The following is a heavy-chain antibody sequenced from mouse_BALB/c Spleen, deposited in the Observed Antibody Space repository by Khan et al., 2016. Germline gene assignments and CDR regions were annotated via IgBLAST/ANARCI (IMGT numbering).Heavy chain of an antibody. J-gene: IGHJ3*01. CDR3: ARYGNDGAWFAY. V-gene: IGHV1-54*01. CDR1: GYAFTNYL. CDR2: INPGSSGT. D-gene: IGHD2-10*02. Sequence: QVQLQQSGAELVRPGTSVKVSCKASGYAFTNYLIEWVKQRPGQGLEWIGVINPGSSGTKYNEKFKGKATLTADKSSSTAYLQLSSLTSDDSAVYFCARYGNDGAWFAYWGQGTLVTVST.